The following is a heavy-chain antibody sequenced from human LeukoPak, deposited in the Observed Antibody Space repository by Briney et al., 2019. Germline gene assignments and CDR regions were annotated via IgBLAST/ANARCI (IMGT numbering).Heavy chain of an antibody. CDR1: GFTFSSYE. J-gene: IGHJ4*02. V-gene: IGHV3-48*03. CDR3: ARAAGFPIPYYFDY. CDR2: ISSSGSTI. Sequence: GGSLRLSCAASGFTFSSYEMNWVRQAPGKGLEWVSYISSSGSTIYYADSVKGRFTISRDNAKNSLYLQMNSLRAEDTAVYYCARAAGFPIPYYFDYWGQGTLVTVSS.